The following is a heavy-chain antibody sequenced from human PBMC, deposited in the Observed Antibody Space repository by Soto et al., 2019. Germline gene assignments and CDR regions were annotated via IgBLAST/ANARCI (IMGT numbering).Heavy chain of an antibody. V-gene: IGHV4-30-4*01. CDR3: AREPVASYYYYGMDV. J-gene: IGHJ6*02. CDR1: GGSISSGDYY. Sequence: QVQLQESGPGLVKPSQTLSLTCTVSGGSISSGDYYWSWIRQPPGKGLEWIGYIYYSGSTYYNPSLKSRVTISVDTSKNQFSLKLSSVTAADTAVYYCAREPVASYYYYGMDVWGQGTTVTVSS. CDR2: IYYSGST.